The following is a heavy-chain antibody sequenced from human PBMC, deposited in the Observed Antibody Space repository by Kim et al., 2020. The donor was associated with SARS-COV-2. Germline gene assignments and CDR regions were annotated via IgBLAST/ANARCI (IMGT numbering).Heavy chain of an antibody. V-gene: IGHV3-23*01. D-gene: IGHD3-10*01. CDR2: ISGSGGST. Sequence: GGSLRLSCAASGFTFSSYAMSWVRQAPGKGLEWVSAISGSGGSTYYADSVKGRFTISRDNSKNTLYLQMNSLRAEDTAVYYCAKDISSYGSGSSTIYNWFDPWGQGTLVTVSS. J-gene: IGHJ5*02. CDR1: GFTFSSYA. CDR3: AKDISSYGSGSSTIYNWFDP.